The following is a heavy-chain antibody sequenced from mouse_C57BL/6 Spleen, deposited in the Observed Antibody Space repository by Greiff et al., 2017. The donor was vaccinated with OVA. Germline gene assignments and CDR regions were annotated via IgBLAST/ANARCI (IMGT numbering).Heavy chain of an antibody. CDR1: GYTFTSYW. CDR3: ARSYDGSSYPYWYFDV. V-gene: IGHV1-69*01. Sequence: VQLKQPGAELVMPGASVKLSCKASGYTFTSYWMHWVKQRPGQGLEWIGEIDPSDSYTNYNQKFKGKSTLTVDKSSSTAYMQLSSLTSEDSAVYYCARSYDGSSYPYWYFDVWGTGTTVTVSS. J-gene: IGHJ1*03. CDR2: IDPSDSYT. D-gene: IGHD1-1*01.